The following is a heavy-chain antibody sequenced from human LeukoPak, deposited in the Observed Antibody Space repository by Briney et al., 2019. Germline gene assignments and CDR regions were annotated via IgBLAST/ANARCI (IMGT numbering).Heavy chain of an antibody. CDR1: GFTFSSYA. D-gene: IGHD3-3*01. CDR2: ISGSGGST. Sequence: GGSLRLSCAASGFTFSSYAMSWVRQAPGKGLEWVSAISGSGGSTYYADSVKGRFTISRDNSKNTLYLQMNSLRAEDTAVYYCAKAIKYYDFWSGPYFDYWDQGTLVTVSS. V-gene: IGHV3-23*01. CDR3: AKAIKYYDFWSGPYFDY. J-gene: IGHJ4*02.